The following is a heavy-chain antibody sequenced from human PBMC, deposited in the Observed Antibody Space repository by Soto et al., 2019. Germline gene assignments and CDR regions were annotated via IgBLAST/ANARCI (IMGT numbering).Heavy chain of an antibody. V-gene: IGHV3-23*01. CDR1: GFTFSDYA. D-gene: IGHD6-13*01. J-gene: IGHJ4*02. CDR2: MSGGGDTR. CDR3: VRVAKFSWYFDY. Sequence: GGSLRLSCVAPGFTFSDYAMTWVRLTPGAGLEWVSPMSGGGDTRYYTGSVMGRFSISRDNSKNTLYLQVSNLRAEDTALYFCVRVAKFSWYFDYWGQGALVIVSS.